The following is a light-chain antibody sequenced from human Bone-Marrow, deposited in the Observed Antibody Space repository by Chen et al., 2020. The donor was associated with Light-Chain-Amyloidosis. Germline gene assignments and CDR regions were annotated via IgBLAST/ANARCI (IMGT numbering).Light chain of an antibody. CDR3: QSADSSCTYEVI. J-gene: IGLJ2*01. CDR2: RDT. CDR1: DLPTKY. V-gene: IGLV3-25*03. Sequence: SYELTQPPSVSVSPGQTARITCSGDDLPTKYAYWYQQKPGQAPVLVIHRDTERPSGISERFSGSSSGTTATLTSSGVQTEDEADYPCQSADSSCTYEVIFGGGTKLTVL.